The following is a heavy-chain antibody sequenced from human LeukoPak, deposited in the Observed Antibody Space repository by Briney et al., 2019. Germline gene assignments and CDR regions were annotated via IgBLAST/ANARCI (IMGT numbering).Heavy chain of an antibody. V-gene: IGHV4-38-2*02. Sequence: PSETLSLTCTVSGYSISSGYYWGWIRQPPGKGLEWIGSIYHSGSTYYNPSLKSRVTISVDTSKNQFSLKLSSVTAADTAVYYCARDPGLRRGPFPVYYFDYWGQGTLVTVSS. CDR2: IYHSGST. CDR3: ARDPGLRRGPFPVYYFDY. J-gene: IGHJ4*02. CDR1: GYSISSGYY. D-gene: IGHD2/OR15-2a*01.